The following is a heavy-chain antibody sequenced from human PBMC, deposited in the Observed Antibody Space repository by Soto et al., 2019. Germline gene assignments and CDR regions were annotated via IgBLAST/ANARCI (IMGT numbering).Heavy chain of an antibody. CDR1: GFTFSSYA. CDR3: ARDYYYASSGYYWDLGYYYYGMDV. V-gene: IGHV3-30-3*01. D-gene: IGHD3-22*01. J-gene: IGHJ6*02. Sequence: QVQLVESGGGVVQPGRSLRLSCAASGFTFSSYAMHWARQAPGKGLEWVAVISYDGSNKYYADSVKGRFTISRDNSKNTLYLQMNSLRAEDTAVYYCARDYYYASSGYYWDLGYYYYGMDVWGQGTTVTVSS. CDR2: ISYDGSNK.